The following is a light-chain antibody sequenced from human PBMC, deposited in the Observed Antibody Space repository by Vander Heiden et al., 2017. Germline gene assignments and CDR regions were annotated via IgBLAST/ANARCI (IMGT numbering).Light chain of an antibody. CDR2: GRN. Sequence: SSELTQDPAVSVALGQTVTITCQGDSLRTYSASWYQQKPGQAPLLVIYGRNNRPSGIPDRFSGSKSGSTASLTITGAQAEDEADYYCNSRDISGYHVIFGGGTKLTVL. CDR1: SLRTYS. J-gene: IGLJ2*01. V-gene: IGLV3-19*01. CDR3: NSRDISGYHVI.